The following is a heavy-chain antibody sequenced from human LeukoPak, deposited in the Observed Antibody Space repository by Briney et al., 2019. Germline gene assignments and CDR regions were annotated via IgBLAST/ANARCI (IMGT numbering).Heavy chain of an antibody. CDR2: IYYSGST. CDR3: ARGSEWLRMYYFDY. J-gene: IGHJ4*02. Sequence: EXLSLTCTVSGVSISSYYWSWIRQPPGKGLEWVGYIYYSGSTNYNPSLKSRVTISVDTSKNQFSLKLSSVTAADTAVYYCARGSEWLRMYYFDYWGQGTLVTVSS. CDR1: GVSISSYY. D-gene: IGHD5-12*01. V-gene: IGHV4-59*01.